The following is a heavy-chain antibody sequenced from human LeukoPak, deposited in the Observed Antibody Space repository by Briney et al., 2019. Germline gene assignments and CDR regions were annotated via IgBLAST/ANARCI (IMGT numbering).Heavy chain of an antibody. CDR2: IYYSGST. V-gene: IGHV4-59*08. Sequence: SETLSLTCTVSGGSISSYYWSWIRQPPGKGLEWIGYIYYSGSTNYNPSLKSRVTISVDTSRNQFSLKLSSVTAADTAVYYCARHRGYSYYFDYWGQGTLVTVSS. CDR1: GGSISSYY. J-gene: IGHJ4*02. CDR3: ARHRGYSYYFDY. D-gene: IGHD3-22*01.